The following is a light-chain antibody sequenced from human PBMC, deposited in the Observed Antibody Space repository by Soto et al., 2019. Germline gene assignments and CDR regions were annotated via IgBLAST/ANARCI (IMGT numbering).Light chain of an antibody. J-gene: IGLJ3*02. CDR3: CSYIFSSTRV. CDR2: EVV. Sequence: QSALTQPASVSGSPGQSITISCTGTSSDVGGYNYVSWYQQYPGKAPKLIIYEVVNRPSGVSNRFSGSKSGNTASLTISGLQPEDEADYYCCSYIFSSTRVFGGGTKVTVL. CDR1: SSDVGGYNY. V-gene: IGLV2-14*01.